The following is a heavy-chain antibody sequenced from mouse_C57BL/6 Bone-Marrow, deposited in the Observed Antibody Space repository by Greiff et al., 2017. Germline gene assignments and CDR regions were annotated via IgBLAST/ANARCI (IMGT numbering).Heavy chain of an antibody. CDR3: ADWYYFDY. CDR2: IYPGDGDT. D-gene: IGHD4-1*01. CDR1: GYAFSSSW. J-gene: IGHJ2*01. Sequence: VQLQQSGPELVKPGASVKISCKASGYAFSSSWMNWVKQRPGQGLEWIGRIYPGDGDTNYNGKFKGKATLTADKSSSTAYMQLSSLTSEDSAVXFCADWYYFDYWGQGTTLTVSS. V-gene: IGHV1-82*01.